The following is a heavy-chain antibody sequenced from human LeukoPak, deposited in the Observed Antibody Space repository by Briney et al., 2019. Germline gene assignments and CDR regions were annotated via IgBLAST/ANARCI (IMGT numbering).Heavy chain of an antibody. J-gene: IGHJ2*01. V-gene: IGHV3-74*01. Sequence: GGSLRLSCAASGFTFSSYWMHWVRQVPGKGLVGVSRINSDVSSTSYADSVKGRFTISRDNAKNTLYLQMNSLRAEDEAVYYCARVLTTVIHWYFDLWGRGTLVTVPS. CDR3: ARVLTTVIHWYFDL. CDR1: GFTFSSYW. D-gene: IGHD4-17*01. CDR2: INSDVSST.